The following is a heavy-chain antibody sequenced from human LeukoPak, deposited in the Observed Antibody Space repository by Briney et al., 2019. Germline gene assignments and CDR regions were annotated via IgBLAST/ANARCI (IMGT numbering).Heavy chain of an antibody. Sequence: GGSLRLSCAASGFTFSSYAMSWVRQAPGKGLEWVSAISGSGGSTYYADSVKGRFTISRDNSKNTLYLQMNSLRAEDTAVYYCANYDDSSGYFDYWGQGTLVTVSS. CDR3: ANYDDSSGYFDY. V-gene: IGHV3-23*01. D-gene: IGHD3-22*01. CDR2: ISGSGGST. J-gene: IGHJ4*02. CDR1: GFTFSSYA.